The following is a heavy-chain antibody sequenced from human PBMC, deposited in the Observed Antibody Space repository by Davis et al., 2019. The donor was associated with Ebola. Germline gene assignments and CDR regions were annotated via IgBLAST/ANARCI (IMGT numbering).Heavy chain of an antibody. D-gene: IGHD3-3*01. CDR2: INPSGGST. CDR1: GYTFISYY. CDR3: ARDRFLNWFDP. V-gene: IGHV1-46*01. J-gene: IGHJ5*02. Sequence: ASVQVSCKASGYTFISYYMHWVRQAPGQGLEWMGIINPSGGSTNYAQKFQGRVTMTRDTYTSTVYMELSSLRSEDTAVYYCARDRFLNWFDPWGQGTLVTVSS.